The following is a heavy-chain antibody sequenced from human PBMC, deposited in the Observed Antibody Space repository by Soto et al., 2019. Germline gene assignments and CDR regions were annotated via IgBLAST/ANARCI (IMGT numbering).Heavy chain of an antibody. J-gene: IGHJ6*02. V-gene: IGHV3-11*05. CDR2: ISSSSSYT. CDR3: ARAGNRGDIVLVPAAIGMDV. CDR1: GFTFSDYY. Sequence: GGSLXXXCAASGFTFSDYYMSWIRQAPGKGLEWVSYISSSSSYTNYADSVKGRFTISRDNAKNSLYLQMNSLRAEDTAVYYCARAGNRGDIVLVPAAIGMDVWGQGTTVTVSS. D-gene: IGHD2-2*01.